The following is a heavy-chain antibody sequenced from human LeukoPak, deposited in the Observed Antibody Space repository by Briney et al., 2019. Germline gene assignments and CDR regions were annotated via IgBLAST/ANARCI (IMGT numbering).Heavy chain of an antibody. J-gene: IGHJ4*02. D-gene: IGHD3-3*01. CDR2: ISSSSSYI. CDR1: GFTFSSYS. V-gene: IGHV3-21*01. Sequence: GGSLRLSCAASGFTFSSYSLNWVRQAPGKGLEWVSSISSSSSYIYYADSVKGRFTISRDNAKNSLYLQMNSLRAEDTAVYYCARGPYPTYYDFWSGYYTVYWGQGTLVTVSS. CDR3: ARGPYPTYYDFWSGYYTVY.